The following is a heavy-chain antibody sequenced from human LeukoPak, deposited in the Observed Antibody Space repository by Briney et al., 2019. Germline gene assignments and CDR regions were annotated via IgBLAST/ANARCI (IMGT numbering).Heavy chain of an antibody. V-gene: IGHV4-59*08. CDR1: GGSISSYY. J-gene: IGHJ3*02. Sequence: SETLSLTCTVSGGSISSYYWSWIRQPPGKGLEWIGYIYYSGSTNYNPSLKSRVAISVDTSKNQFSLKLSSVTAADTAVYYCARHDPSAFDIWGQGTMVTVSS. CDR2: IYYSGST. CDR3: ARHDPSAFDI.